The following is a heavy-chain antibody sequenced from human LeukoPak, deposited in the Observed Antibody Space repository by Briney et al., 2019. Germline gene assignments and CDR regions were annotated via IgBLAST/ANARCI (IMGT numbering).Heavy chain of an antibody. Sequence: PSETLSLTCTVSGDSISRDTYHWGWIRQPPGKGLQWIGSVYYAGSTYYNPSLKSRVRISVDTSKDQFYLKLFPVTAADTAMYYCARSGWPMGGFDPWGQGILVTVSS. V-gene: IGHV4-39*01. J-gene: IGHJ5*02. CDR1: GDSISRDTYH. CDR3: ARSGWPMGGFDP. CDR2: VYYAGST. D-gene: IGHD3-10*01.